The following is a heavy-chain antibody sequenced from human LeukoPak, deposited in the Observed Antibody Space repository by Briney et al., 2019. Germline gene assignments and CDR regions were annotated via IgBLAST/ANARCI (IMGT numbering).Heavy chain of an antibody. D-gene: IGHD2-15*01. V-gene: IGHV3-23*01. CDR2: SGDSDGST. J-gene: IGHJ4*02. CDR1: GFTFSGSG. CDR3: AKGGCRGTCNPLAY. Sequence: GGSLRLSCAASGFTFSGSGMSWVRQAPGKGLEWISSSGDSDGSTYYADSLKGRFTISRDNSKNTLYLQVNNLRAEDTAVYYCAKGGCRGTCNPLAYWGQGALDTVSP.